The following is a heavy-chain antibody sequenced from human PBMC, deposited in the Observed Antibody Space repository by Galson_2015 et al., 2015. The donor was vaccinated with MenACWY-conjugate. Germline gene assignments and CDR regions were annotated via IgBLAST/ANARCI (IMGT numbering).Heavy chain of an antibody. CDR3: ARLGRLDCSSTSCYGGDAFDI. D-gene: IGHD2-2*01. J-gene: IGHJ3*02. V-gene: IGHV5-51*01. Sequence: SGAEVNKPGASLKISCKGSGYSFTTYWIGWVRQMPGKGLEWMGILYPCDSDTRYSPSFQGQVTISADKSISTAYLQWSNLKASDTAMYYGARLGRLDCSSTSCYGGDAFDIWGQGTMVTVSS. CDR2: LYPCDSDT. CDR1: GYSFTTYW.